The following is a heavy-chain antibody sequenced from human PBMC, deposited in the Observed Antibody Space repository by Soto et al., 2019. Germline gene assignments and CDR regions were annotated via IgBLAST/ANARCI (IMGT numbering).Heavy chain of an antibody. D-gene: IGHD3-22*01. CDR1: GFTFSSYA. CDR3: AKVSRYYYDSSGYIDY. V-gene: IGHV3-23*01. Sequence: EVQLLESGGGLVQPGGSLRLSCAASGFTFSSYAMSWVRQAPGKGLEWVSAISGSGGSTYYADSVKGRFTISRDNSKNTLYLQMNSLRAEDTAVYYCAKVSRYYYDSSGYIDYWGQGTLVTVSS. J-gene: IGHJ4*02. CDR2: ISGSGGST.